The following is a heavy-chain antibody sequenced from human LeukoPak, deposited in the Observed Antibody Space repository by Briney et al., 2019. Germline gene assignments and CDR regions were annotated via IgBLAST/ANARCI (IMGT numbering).Heavy chain of an antibody. D-gene: IGHD4-17*01. J-gene: IGHJ3*01. CDR1: GVALSGFY. V-gene: IGHV4-34*01. CDR3: ARDVVPRDYGDTLNAYDL. CDR2: IHHDGRT. Sequence: PSETLSLTCAVSGVALSGFYWSWIRQSPRKGLEWMGDIHHDGRTKYKSSFKSRITIFLVSSKNEVSLRLSPVTPADTALYFCARDVVPRDYGDTLNAYDLWGQGTMVTVS.